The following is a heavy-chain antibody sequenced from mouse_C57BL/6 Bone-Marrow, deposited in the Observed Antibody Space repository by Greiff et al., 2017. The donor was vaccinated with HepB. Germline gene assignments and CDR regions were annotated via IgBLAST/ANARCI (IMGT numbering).Heavy chain of an antibody. V-gene: IGHV1-59*01. Sequence: QVQLQQPGAELVRPGTSVKLSCKASGYTFTSYWMHWVKQRPGQGLEWIGVIDPSDSYTNYNQKFKGKATLTVDTASSTAYMQLSSLTSEDSAVYYCARNYGSSYDYWGQGTGLTVSS. D-gene: IGHD1-1*01. CDR2: IDPSDSYT. CDR3: ARNYGSSYDY. J-gene: IGHJ2*03. CDR1: GYTFTSYW.